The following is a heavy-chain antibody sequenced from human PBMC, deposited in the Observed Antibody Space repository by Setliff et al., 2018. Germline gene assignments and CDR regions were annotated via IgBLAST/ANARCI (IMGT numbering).Heavy chain of an antibody. V-gene: IGHV3-23*01. CDR1: GFTLSTYA. Sequence: PGGSLRLSCVASGFTLSTYAMSWVRQAPGKGLEWVSVISDSGGNTYYADSVKGRFTISRDNSKNTLYLQMLSLRAEDTAVYYCAKGGSTSCYTEADYWGQGTLVTVSS. J-gene: IGHJ4*02. D-gene: IGHD2-2*02. CDR3: AKGGSTSCYTEADY. CDR2: ISDSGGNT.